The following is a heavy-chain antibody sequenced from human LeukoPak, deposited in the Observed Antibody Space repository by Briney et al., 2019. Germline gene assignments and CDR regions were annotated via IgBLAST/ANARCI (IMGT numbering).Heavy chain of an antibody. V-gene: IGHV3-49*04. CDR1: GLTFGDYA. CDR3: SRVRYCSGRSCYFGAFDI. D-gene: IGHD2-15*01. J-gene: IGHJ3*02. CDR2: IRSKAYGGTT. Sequence: PGGSLRLSCTASGLTFGDYAMSWVRQAPGKGLEWVSFIRSKAYGGTTEYAASAKGRFIISRDDSKSIAYLQMNSLKTEDTAVYYCSRVRYCSGRSCYFGAFDIWGQGTMVTVSS.